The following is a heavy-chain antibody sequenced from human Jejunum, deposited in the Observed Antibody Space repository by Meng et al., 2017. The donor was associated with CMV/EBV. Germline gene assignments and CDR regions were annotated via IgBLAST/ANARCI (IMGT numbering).Heavy chain of an antibody. CDR2: IYSGGST. J-gene: IGHJ4*02. D-gene: IGHD2-21*01. CDR3: ERVVAGH. CDR1: GLSVSNHY. V-gene: IGHV3-53*01. Sequence: SRRLSCAAYGLSVSNHYMIWVRQAPGKGLEWVSLIYSGGSTNYADSVRGRFTISRDNSKNTVYLQMNSLRVEDTAVYYCERVVAGHWGQGTLVTVSS.